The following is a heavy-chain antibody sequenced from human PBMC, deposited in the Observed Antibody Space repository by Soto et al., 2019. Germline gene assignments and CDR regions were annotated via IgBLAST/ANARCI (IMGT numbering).Heavy chain of an antibody. Sequence: QVQLVESGGGVVQPGRSLSFSCAASGFPFSTYGMPWVRQAPGKGLEWGAVISFDGSNKYYAASVKGRFTISRDNSKNTLYLQMNSLRAEDTAVYYCAKDIYLNSGYDLYYYYYGMDVWGQGTTVTVSS. CDR1: GFPFSTYG. V-gene: IGHV3-30*18. J-gene: IGHJ6*02. CDR2: ISFDGSNK. CDR3: AKDIYLNSGYDLYYYYYGMDV. D-gene: IGHD5-12*01.